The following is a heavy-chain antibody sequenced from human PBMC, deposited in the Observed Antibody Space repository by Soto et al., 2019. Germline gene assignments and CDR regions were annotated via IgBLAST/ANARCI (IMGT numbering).Heavy chain of an antibody. D-gene: IGHD3-16*01. CDR2: IGTRANNYAT. V-gene: IGHV3-73*01. CDR3: TVDLGKLWWGKYDY. J-gene: IGHJ4*02. CDR1: GFTLSGSA. Sequence: GGSLRLSCAASGFTLSGSAVHWVRRSSGRGLEWVGLIGTRANNYATMYPASVRGRFSISRDDSKNTAYLQMNSLQTEDTAVYYCTVDLGKLWWGKYDYWGQGTLVTVSS.